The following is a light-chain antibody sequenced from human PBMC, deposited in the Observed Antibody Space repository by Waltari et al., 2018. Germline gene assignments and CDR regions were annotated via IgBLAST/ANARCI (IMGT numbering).Light chain of an antibody. J-gene: IGLJ1*01. CDR2: YDS. Sequence: SYVLTQAPSVSVAPGETARITCGGNNIADKNVHWYQQKPGQAPVLVIFYDSDRPSGIPERFSGSNSGNTATLTISRAEAGDEADYYCQVWDTSIDLSVFVTGTKVTVL. V-gene: IGLV3-21*04. CDR1: NIADKN. CDR3: QVWDTSIDLSV.